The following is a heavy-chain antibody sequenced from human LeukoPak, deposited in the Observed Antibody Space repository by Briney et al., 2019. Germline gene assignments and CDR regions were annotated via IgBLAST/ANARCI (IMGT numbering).Heavy chain of an antibody. V-gene: IGHV3-48*01. Sequence: PGGSLRLSCAASGFTFSSYSMNWVRQAPGKGLEWVSYISSSSSTIYYADSVKGRFTISRDNAKNSLYLQMNSLRAEDTAVYYCASHLGYCSSTSCYPPVDYWGQGTLVTVSS. J-gene: IGHJ4*02. D-gene: IGHD2-2*01. CDR3: ASHLGYCSSTSCYPPVDY. CDR1: GFTFSSYS. CDR2: ISSSSSTI.